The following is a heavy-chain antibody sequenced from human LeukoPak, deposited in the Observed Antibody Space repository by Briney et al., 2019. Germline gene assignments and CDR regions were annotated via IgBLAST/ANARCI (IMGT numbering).Heavy chain of an antibody. Sequence: SETLSLTCAVYGGSLSGYYWSWIRPPPGKGREWIGEINHSGSTNYNPSLKSRVTISVDPSKNQFSLKLSSVTAADTAVYYCARMGVAAIKYWGQGTLVTVSS. J-gene: IGHJ4*02. CDR2: INHSGST. V-gene: IGHV4-34*01. D-gene: IGHD2-2*01. CDR3: ARMGVAAIKY. CDR1: GGSLSGYY.